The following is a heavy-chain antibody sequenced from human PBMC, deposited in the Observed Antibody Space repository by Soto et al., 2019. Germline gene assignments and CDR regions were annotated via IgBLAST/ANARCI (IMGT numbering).Heavy chain of an antibody. CDR2: IYYTGST. J-gene: IGHJ2*01. Sequence: SEPLSLPCTVSGGSLISYYWSWIRQPPGKGLEWIGYIYYTGSTNYNPSLKSRGTITVDTSKTQFSLKLSSVTAADTAVYYCARGLLPWFFDLLGPGTLVTVSS. CDR3: ARGLLPWFFDL. CDR1: GGSLISYY. V-gene: IGHV4-59*12.